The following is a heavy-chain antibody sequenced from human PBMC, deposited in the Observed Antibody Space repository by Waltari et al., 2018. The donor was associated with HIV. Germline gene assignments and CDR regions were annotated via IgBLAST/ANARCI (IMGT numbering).Heavy chain of an antibody. Sequence: EVQLLESGGGLVQPGGSLRLSCAASGFTFSNFWMHWGRQVPGKGPVWISRLNGDGTTNLYADSVKGRFTISRDNTRDALYLQMNSLRAEDTAVYYCARRHATEGVLDLWGRGTLVTVSS. CDR2: LNGDGTTN. CDR3: ARRHATEGVLDL. CDR1: GFTFSNFW. J-gene: IGHJ2*01. D-gene: IGHD3-10*01. V-gene: IGHV3-74*01.